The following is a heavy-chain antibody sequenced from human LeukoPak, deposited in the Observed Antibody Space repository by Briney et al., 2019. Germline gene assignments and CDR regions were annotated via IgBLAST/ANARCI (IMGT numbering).Heavy chain of an antibody. CDR3: ARDCWDYGSGSYCGIDY. Sequence: GGPLRLSCAASGFTFSSYNMNWVRLAPGKGLEWVSSITSSSNYIYYADSVKGRFTISRDNAKNSLYLQMNSLRAEDTTVYYCARDCWDYGSGSYCGIDYWGQGTLVTVSS. CDR1: GFTFSSYN. D-gene: IGHD3-10*01. CDR2: ITSSSNYI. V-gene: IGHV3-21*03. J-gene: IGHJ4*02.